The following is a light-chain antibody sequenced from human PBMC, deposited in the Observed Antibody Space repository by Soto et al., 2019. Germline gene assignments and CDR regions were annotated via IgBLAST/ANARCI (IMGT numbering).Light chain of an antibody. CDR1: QSISSW. J-gene: IGKJ1*01. Sequence: DIPMTQSPSTLSASVGDRVTITCRASQSISSWLAWYQQKPGKAPKVLIYKASSLESGVPSRFSGSGSGTEFTLTISSLQPDDFATYYCQHYNSSPWTFGQGTKVEIK. V-gene: IGKV1-5*03. CDR2: KAS. CDR3: QHYNSSPWT.